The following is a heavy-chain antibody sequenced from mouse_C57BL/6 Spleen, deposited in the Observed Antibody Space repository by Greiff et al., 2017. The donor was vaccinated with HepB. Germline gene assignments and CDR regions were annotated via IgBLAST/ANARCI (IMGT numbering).Heavy chain of an antibody. V-gene: IGHV1-72*01. J-gene: IGHJ1*03. CDR1: GYTFTSYW. CDR3: AREEYGNYVDWYFDV. CDR2: IDPNSGGT. Sequence: VQLQQSGAELVKPGASVKLSCKASGYTFTSYWMHWVKQRPGRGLEWIGRIDPNSGGTKYNEKFKSKATLTVDKPSSTAYMQLSSLTSEDSAVYYCAREEYGNYVDWYFDVWGTGTTVTVSS. D-gene: IGHD2-10*02.